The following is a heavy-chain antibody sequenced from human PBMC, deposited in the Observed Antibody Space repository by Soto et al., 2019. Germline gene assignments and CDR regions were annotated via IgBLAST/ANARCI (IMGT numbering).Heavy chain of an antibody. D-gene: IGHD4-17*01. Sequence: SVKVSCKASGGTFSSYAISWVRQAPGQGLEWMGGIIPIFGTANYAQKFQGRVTITADESTSTAYMELSSLRSEDTAVYYCAKSTTVVIWNYFDYWGQGTLVTVSS. CDR2: IIPIFGTA. J-gene: IGHJ4*02. CDR3: AKSTTVVIWNYFDY. V-gene: IGHV1-69*13. CDR1: GGTFSSYA.